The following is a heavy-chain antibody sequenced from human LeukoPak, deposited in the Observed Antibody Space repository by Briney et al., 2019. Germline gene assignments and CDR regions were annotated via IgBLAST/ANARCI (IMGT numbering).Heavy chain of an antibody. D-gene: IGHD6-19*01. CDR1: AFPFSDHC. CDR3: AGGQMFTSGGFVS. CDR2: IWYDGSKK. J-gene: IGHJ5*02. V-gene: IGHV3-33*01. Sequence: GGSLRLSCAVSAFPFSDHCTHWVRQAPGKGLEWVALIWYDGSKKYYADSVKGRFTISRDNSKNTLSLQMNSLRPDDTALYYCAGGQMFTSGGFVSWGQGALVTVSS.